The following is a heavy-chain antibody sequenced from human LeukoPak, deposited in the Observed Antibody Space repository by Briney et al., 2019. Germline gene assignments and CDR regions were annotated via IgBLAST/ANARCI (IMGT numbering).Heavy chain of an antibody. CDR2: ISASNGNT. Sequence: GASVTVSCTASGYTFINYGVTWVRQAPGQGLEWMGWISASNGNTNYAQKLQGRVTMTTETSTSTAYMELRSLRSDDTAVYYCARALSRGYSGYDYGLGYWGQGTLVTVSS. CDR3: ARALSRGYSGYDYGLGY. D-gene: IGHD5-12*01. J-gene: IGHJ4*02. CDR1: GYTFINYG. V-gene: IGHV1-18*01.